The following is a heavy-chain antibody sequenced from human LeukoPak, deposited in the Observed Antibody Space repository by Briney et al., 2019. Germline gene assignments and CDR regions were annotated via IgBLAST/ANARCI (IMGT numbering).Heavy chain of an antibody. V-gene: IGHV1-18*01. D-gene: IGHD5-12*01. J-gene: IGHJ4*02. Sequence: ASVKVSCKTSGYTFTSFTITWVRQAPGQGLEWMGWISAYNGYTNFAQKLQGRVTLTTDASTSTAYMELRSRRSDDTAVYYCARAYSRESGYDFVFAKWGQGTLVSVSS. CDR2: ISAYNGYT. CDR3: ARAYSRESGYDFVFAK. CDR1: GYTFTSFT.